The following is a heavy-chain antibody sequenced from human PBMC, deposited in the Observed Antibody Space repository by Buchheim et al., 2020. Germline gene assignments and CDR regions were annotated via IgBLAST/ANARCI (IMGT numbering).Heavy chain of an antibody. CDR3: ARDRPGYCISTSCPPEGNGMDV. V-gene: IGHV3-33*01. D-gene: IGHD2-2*01. CDR2: IWYDGSNK. Sequence: QVQLVESGGGVVQPGRSLRLSCAASGFTFSSYGMHWVRQAPGKGLEWVAVIWYDGSNKYYADSVKGRFTISREKSKNTLYLQMNSLRAEDTAVYYCARDRPGYCISTSCPPEGNGMDVWGQGTT. J-gene: IGHJ6*02. CDR1: GFTFSSYG.